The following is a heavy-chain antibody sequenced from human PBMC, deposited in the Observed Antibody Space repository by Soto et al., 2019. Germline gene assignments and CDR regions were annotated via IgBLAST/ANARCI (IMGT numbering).Heavy chain of an antibody. CDR1: GYTFTSYG. CDR2: ISAYNGNT. V-gene: IGHV1-18*01. Sequence: GASVKVSCKASGYTFTSYGISWVRQAPGQGLEWMGWISAYNGNTNYAQKLQGRVTMTTDTSTSTAYMELRSLRSDDTAVYYCARGVRSITIFGLLDYWGQGTLVTVSS. J-gene: IGHJ4*02. D-gene: IGHD3-3*01. CDR3: ARGVRSITIFGLLDY.